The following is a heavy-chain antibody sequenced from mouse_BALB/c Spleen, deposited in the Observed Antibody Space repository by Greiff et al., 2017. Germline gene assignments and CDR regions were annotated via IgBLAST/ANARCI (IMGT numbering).Heavy chain of an antibody. J-gene: IGHJ4*01. Sequence: VKLMESGAELVKPGASVKLSCKASGYTFTSYYMYWVKQRPGQGLEWIGGINPSNGGTNFNEKFKSKATLTVDKSSSTAYMQLSSLTSEDSAVYYCTRCLYDYDGYYAMDYWGQGTSVTVSS. CDR3: TRCLYDYDGYYAMDY. CDR1: GYTFTSYY. D-gene: IGHD2-4*01. V-gene: IGHV1S81*02. CDR2: INPSNGGT.